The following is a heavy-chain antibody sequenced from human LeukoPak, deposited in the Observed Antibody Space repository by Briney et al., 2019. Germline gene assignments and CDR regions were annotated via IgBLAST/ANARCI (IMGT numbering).Heavy chain of an antibody. CDR3: SRDGGASDESAFDF. D-gene: IGHD3-16*01. Sequence: GGSLRLSFEASGFTFSDYILDRVRQAQGKGLKWVGRIRRKRQSYSTEYAASVKGRFTISRDDSKNSLFLDMNSLKTEDTAVYHCSRDGGASDESAFDFWGRGTMVTVSS. J-gene: IGHJ3*01. CDR2: IRRKRQSYST. V-gene: IGHV3-72*01. CDR1: GFTFSDYI.